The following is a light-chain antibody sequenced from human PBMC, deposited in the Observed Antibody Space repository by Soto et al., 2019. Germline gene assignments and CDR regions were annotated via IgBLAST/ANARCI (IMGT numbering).Light chain of an antibody. CDR3: QQYGSSPLT. CDR1: QSLSSTY. J-gene: IGKJ1*01. CDR2: GAS. V-gene: IGKV3-20*01. Sequence: EIVLTQSPGTLSLSPGERATISCRASQSLSSTYLAWYQQKPGQAPRLLIYGASNRATGFPDRFSGSGSGTDFTLTINRLEPEDFAVYYCQQYGSSPLTFGQGTKV.